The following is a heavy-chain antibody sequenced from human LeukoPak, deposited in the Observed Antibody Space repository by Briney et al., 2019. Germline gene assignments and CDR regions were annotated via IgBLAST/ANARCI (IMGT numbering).Heavy chain of an antibody. Sequence: GGFLRLTCAASGFTFSSNWMHWVRQAPGKGLVWVSRINEDGSTTNYADSVKGRSTIFRDNAKNTLYLQMNSLRAEDTAVYYCVRDLGGRSGHWGQGTLVTVSS. CDR3: VRDLGGRSGH. D-gene: IGHD1-26*01. CDR1: GFTFSSNW. V-gene: IGHV3-74*01. CDR2: INEDGSTT. J-gene: IGHJ4*02.